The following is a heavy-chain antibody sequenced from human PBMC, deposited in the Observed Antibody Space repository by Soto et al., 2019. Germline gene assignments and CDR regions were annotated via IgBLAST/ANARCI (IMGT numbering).Heavy chain of an antibody. J-gene: IGHJ4*02. Sequence: GGSLRLSCAASGFTFSSYAMSWVRQAPGKGLEWVSAISGSGGSTYYADSVKGRFTISRDNSKNTLYLQMNSLRAEDTAVYYCAKDLRRRSSSWYYFDYWGQGTLVTVSS. CDR2: ISGSGGST. V-gene: IGHV3-23*01. CDR3: AKDLRRRSSSWYYFDY. D-gene: IGHD6-13*01. CDR1: GFTFSSYA.